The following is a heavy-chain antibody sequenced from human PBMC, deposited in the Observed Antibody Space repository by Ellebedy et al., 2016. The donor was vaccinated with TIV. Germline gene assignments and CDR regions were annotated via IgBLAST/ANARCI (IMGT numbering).Heavy chain of an antibody. CDR3: ARDAADSGGKLDY. D-gene: IGHD4-23*01. J-gene: IGHJ4*02. Sequence: PGGSLRLSCAASGFKFSLYSMNWVRQAPGKGLEWVSVIYSGADGGDTYYADSVKGRFTISRDNSKNTLYLQMNNLRAEDTAVYYCARDAADSGGKLDYWGQGALVTVSS. CDR2: IYSGADGGDT. V-gene: IGHV3-53*01. CDR1: GFKFSLYS.